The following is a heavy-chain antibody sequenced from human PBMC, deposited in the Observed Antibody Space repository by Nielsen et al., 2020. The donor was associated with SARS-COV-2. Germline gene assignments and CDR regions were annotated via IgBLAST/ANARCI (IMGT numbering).Heavy chain of an antibody. CDR1: GGSINSYY. V-gene: IGHV4-59*06. D-gene: IGHD4-11*01. CDR3: AGDYRRNYYYGMDV. CDR2: IYYSGST. J-gene: IGHJ6*02. Sequence: SETLSLTCTVSGGSINSYYWSWIRQHPGKGLEWIGYIYYSGSTYYNPSLKSRVTISVDTSKNQFSLKLSSVTAADTAVYYCAGDYRRNYYYGMDVWGQGTTVTVSS.